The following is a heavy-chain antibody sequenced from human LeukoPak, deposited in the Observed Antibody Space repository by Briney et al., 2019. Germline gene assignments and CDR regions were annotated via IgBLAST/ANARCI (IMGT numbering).Heavy chain of an antibody. Sequence: ASVKVSCKTSGYVFINYYIHWVRLAPGQGLQWMGWINPKSGATNYAQSFQGRVALTTDTSISTAFMELSNLRPADTAIYFCARSVTYNWFDPWGQGTRVTVSS. CDR1: GYVFINYY. D-gene: IGHD2-21*02. J-gene: IGHJ5*02. V-gene: IGHV1-2*02. CDR2: INPKSGAT. CDR3: ARSVTYNWFDP.